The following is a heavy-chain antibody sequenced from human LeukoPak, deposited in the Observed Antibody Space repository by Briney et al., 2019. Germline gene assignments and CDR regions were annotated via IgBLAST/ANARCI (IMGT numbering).Heavy chain of an antibody. Sequence: GGSLRLSCAASGFTFSSYSMNWVRQAPGKGLEWVSYISSSSSTIYYADSVKGRFTISRDNAKNSLYLQMNSLRAEDTAVYYCAREGGAAQSRGAFDIWGQGTMVTVSS. CDR1: GFTFSSYS. J-gene: IGHJ3*02. CDR2: ISSSSSTI. V-gene: IGHV3-48*04. D-gene: IGHD3-10*01. CDR3: AREGGAAQSRGAFDI.